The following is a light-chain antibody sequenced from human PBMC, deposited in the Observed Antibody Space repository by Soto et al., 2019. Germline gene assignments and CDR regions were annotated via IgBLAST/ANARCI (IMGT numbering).Light chain of an antibody. V-gene: IGKV3-15*01. CDR3: LQYHNLWA. Sequence: IVMTQSPATLSVSPGERVTLSCRASQNIYSNIAWYQQRPGQAPRLLIYRASTRATGVPARFSGSGSGTDFTLTISSLQSVDFTVYSCLQYHNLWAFGQGTKVDIK. J-gene: IGKJ1*01. CDR2: RAS. CDR1: QNIYSN.